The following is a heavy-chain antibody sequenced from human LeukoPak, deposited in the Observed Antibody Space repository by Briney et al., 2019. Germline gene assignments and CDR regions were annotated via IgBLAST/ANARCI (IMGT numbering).Heavy chain of an antibody. J-gene: IGHJ5*02. V-gene: IGHV4-59*01. CDR2: IYYSGST. D-gene: IGHD5-12*01. CDR1: GGSFSDYY. Sequence: SETLSLTCGVYGGSFSDYYWTWIRQPPGKGLEWIGYIYYSGSTNYNPSLKSRVTISVDTSKNQFSLKLSSVTAADTAVYYCARRGYSGYDSWGQGTLVTVSS. CDR3: ARRGYSGYDS.